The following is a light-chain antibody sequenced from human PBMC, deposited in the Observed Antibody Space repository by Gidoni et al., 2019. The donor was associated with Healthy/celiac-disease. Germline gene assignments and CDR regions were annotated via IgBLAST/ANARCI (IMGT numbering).Light chain of an antibody. CDR3: QQRSNWPL. Sequence: ETVLTQSPATLSLSPGERATLSCSASQRVSSYLAWYQQKPGQAPRLLIYDASNRATGIPARFSGSGSGTEFTLTISSLEPEDFAVYYCQQRSNWPLFGQGTKLEIK. J-gene: IGKJ2*01. CDR1: QRVSSY. V-gene: IGKV3-11*01. CDR2: DAS.